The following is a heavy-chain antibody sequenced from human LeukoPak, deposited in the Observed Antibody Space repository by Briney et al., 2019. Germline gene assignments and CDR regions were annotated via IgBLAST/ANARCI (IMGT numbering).Heavy chain of an antibody. CDR3: ARRPRNDILTGTPFDY. J-gene: IGHJ4*02. V-gene: IGHV4-59*01. D-gene: IGHD3-9*01. CDR1: GGSISSYY. Sequence: SETLSLTCTVSGGSISSYYWSWIRQPPGKGLEWIGYIYYSGSTDSNPSLKSRVTISVDTSKNQFSLKLRSVTAADTAMYYCARRPRNDILTGTPFDYWGQGILVTVSS. CDR2: IYYSGST.